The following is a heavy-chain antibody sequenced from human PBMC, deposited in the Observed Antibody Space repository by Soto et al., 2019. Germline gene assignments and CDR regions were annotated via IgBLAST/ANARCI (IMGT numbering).Heavy chain of an antibody. CDR2: ISGSGDGT. V-gene: IGHV3-23*01. Sequence: EVQLRQSGGGVVQPGGSLRLSCVASGFSFNNYAMTWVRQAPGKGLEWVSGISGSGDGTYYADSVKDRFSVSRDKSTSTVHLQMSSLRVEDMAVYYCAKDKGLRGSSYFGDWGQGALVIVSS. J-gene: IGHJ4*02. CDR3: AKDKGLRGSSYFGD. CDR1: GFSFNNYA. D-gene: IGHD3-16*01.